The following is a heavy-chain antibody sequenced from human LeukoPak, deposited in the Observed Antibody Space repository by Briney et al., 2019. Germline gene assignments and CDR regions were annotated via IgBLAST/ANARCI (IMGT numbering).Heavy chain of an antibody. CDR2: VTGNTGYT. V-gene: IGHV3-23*01. Sequence: GGSLRLSCAASGFNFNTYAMVWVRQAPGKRLEWVAAVTGNTGYTHYADSVKGRFTISRDDSKNTLYLQMNSLKTEDTAVYYCTTAWGPPFRYWGQGTLVTVSS. CDR1: GFNFNTYA. CDR3: TTAWGPPFRY. D-gene: IGHD7-27*01. J-gene: IGHJ4*02.